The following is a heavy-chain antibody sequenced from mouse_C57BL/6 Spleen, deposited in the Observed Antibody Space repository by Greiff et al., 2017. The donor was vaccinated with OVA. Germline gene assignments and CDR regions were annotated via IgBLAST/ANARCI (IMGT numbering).Heavy chain of an antibody. CDR1: GYTFTSYW. CDR3: ARKNYYGSSYPYWYFDV. V-gene: IGHV1-50*01. J-gene: IGHJ1*03. CDR2: IDPSDSYT. D-gene: IGHD1-1*01. Sequence: QVQLQQSGAELVKPGASVKLSCKASGYTFTSYWMQWVKQRPGQGLEWIGEIDPSDSYTNYNQKFKGKATLTVDTSSSTAYMQLSSLTSEDSAVYYCARKNYYGSSYPYWYFDVWGTGTTVTVSS.